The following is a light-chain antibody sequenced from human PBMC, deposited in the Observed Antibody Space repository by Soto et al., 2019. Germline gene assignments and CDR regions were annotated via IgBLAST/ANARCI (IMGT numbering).Light chain of an antibody. CDR1: QSVSSH. J-gene: IGKJ2*01. CDR2: GAS. CDR3: QQRTNWMYT. Sequence: EVVLTQSPATLSLSPGERATLSCRASQSVSSHLAWYQQKPGQAPRLLIYGASNRATGIPARFSGSGSGTDFTLTISSLEPADFAVYHCQQRTNWMYTFGQGTKLEIK. V-gene: IGKV3-11*01.